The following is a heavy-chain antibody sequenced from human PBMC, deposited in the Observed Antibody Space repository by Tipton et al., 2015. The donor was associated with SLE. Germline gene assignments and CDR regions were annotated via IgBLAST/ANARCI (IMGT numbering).Heavy chain of an antibody. V-gene: IGHV4-34*01. Sequence: LRLSCAVYGGSFSDLYWTWIRQPPGKGLEWIGEINYSGGAKYNPSLKSRVTISVDTSKKQFSLTLRSLTAADTALYYCARAGFSSGWYVDYWGQGTLVTVSS. CDR3: ARAGFSSGWYVDY. J-gene: IGHJ4*02. CDR2: INYSGGA. CDR1: GGSFSDLY. D-gene: IGHD6-13*01.